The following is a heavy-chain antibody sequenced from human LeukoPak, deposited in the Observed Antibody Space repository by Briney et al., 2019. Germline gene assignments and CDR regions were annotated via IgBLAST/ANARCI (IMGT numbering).Heavy chain of an antibody. CDR1: GYTFTSYA. J-gene: IGHJ4*02. CDR3: ARSAEVAGAYDY. Sequence: GASVKVSCKASGYTFTSYAMNWVRQAPGQGLEWMGWINPNSGGTNYAQKFQGWVTMTRDTSISTAYMELSRLRSDDTAVYYCARSAEVAGAYDYWGQGTLVTVSS. CDR2: INPNSGGT. V-gene: IGHV1-2*04. D-gene: IGHD1-26*01.